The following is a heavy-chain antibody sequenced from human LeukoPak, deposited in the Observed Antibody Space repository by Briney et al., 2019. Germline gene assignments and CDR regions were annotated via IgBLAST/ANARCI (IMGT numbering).Heavy chain of an antibody. CDR2: IYYSGST. D-gene: IGHD3-22*01. V-gene: IGHV4-59*01. J-gene: IGHJ5*02. Sequence: SETLSLTGTVSGGSISSYYWSWIRQPPGKGLEWIGYIYYSGSTNYNPSLKSRVTISVDTSKNQFSLKLSSVTAADTAVYYCARRTRAYYYDSSGYFDPWGQGTLVTVSS. CDR3: ARRTRAYYYDSSGYFDP. CDR1: GGSISSYY.